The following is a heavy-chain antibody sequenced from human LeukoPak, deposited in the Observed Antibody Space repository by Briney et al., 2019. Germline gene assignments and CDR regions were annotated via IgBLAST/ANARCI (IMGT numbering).Heavy chain of an antibody. CDR1: GYTFTGNH. D-gene: IGHD3-16*02. V-gene: IGHV1-2*02. CDR2: IDPKSGDT. Sequence: ASVKVSCKASGYTFTGNHVHWVRQAPGEGLEWMGWIDPKSGDTKYAQKFQDRVAMTSGTSISTAYMELSGLRSDDTAVYFCAREADIVSFDLWGRGTLVTVSP. J-gene: IGHJ2*01. CDR3: AREADIVSFDL.